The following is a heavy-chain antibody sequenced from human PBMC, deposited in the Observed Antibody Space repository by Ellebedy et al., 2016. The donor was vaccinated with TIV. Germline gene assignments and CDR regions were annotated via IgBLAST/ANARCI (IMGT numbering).Heavy chain of an antibody. V-gene: IGHV3-48*01. J-gene: IGHJ4*02. CDR3: AKVVPADE. Sequence: GESLKISXAASGFTFSSYSMNWVRQAPGKGLEWVSYISSSTSTIYYADSVKGRFTISRDNSKNTLYLQMNSLRAEDTAVYYCAKVVPADEWGQGTLVTVSS. CDR2: ISSSTSTI. CDR1: GFTFSSYS. D-gene: IGHD2-2*01.